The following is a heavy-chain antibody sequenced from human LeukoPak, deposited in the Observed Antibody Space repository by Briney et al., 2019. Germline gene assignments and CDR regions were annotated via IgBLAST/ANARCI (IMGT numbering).Heavy chain of an antibody. V-gene: IGHV4-59*08. CDR3: ARSPPGWYYDNSGQYYFDT. J-gene: IGHJ4*02. CDR1: GGSISGCY. CDR2: ISFTGNT. Sequence: PSETLSLTCTVSGGSISGCYWSWIRQSPGKRLEWIAYISFTGNTNYNPSLKSRVTISLDTSKTHFSLTLSSLTAADTAVYYCARSPPGWYYDNSGQYYFDTWGQGALVTVSS. D-gene: IGHD3-22*01.